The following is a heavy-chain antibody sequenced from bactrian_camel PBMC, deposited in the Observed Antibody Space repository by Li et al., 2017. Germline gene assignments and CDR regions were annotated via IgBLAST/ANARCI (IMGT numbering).Heavy chain of an antibody. CDR2: ITASGTT. Sequence: DVQLVESGGDSVQPGGSLRLSCVASGFPFSANHMSWVRQPPGKKLEWVSSITASGTTSYSNSVRGRFTISRDNAKNTLYLQLDSLRTEDTATYYSAKGRPRLGLVAADLDRGQGTQVTV. J-gene: IGHJ4*01. CDR3: AKGRPRLGLVAADLD. CDR1: GFPFSANH. V-gene: IGHV3S40*01. D-gene: IGHD7*01.